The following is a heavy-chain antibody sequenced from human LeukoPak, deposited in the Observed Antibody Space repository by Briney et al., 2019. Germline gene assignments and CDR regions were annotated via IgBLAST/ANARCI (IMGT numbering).Heavy chain of an antibody. D-gene: IGHD3-10*01. V-gene: IGHV3-23*01. Sequence: GGSLRLSCAASGFTFSSYAMSWVRQAPGKGLEWVSAISGSGGSTYYADSVKGRFTISRDNSKNTLYLQMNRLRAEDTAVYYCAKDMGGSGSPGLGMDVWGQGTTVTVSS. CDR2: ISGSGGST. J-gene: IGHJ6*02. CDR1: GFTFSSYA. CDR3: AKDMGGSGSPGLGMDV.